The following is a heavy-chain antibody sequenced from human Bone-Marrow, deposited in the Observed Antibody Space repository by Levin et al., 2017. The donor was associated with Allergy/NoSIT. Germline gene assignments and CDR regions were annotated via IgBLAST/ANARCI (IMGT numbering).Heavy chain of an antibody. V-gene: IGHV3-74*01. Sequence: QTGGSLRLSCAASGITFNSYWMHWVRQAPGRGLVWVSRLNRDGTTTNYADSVRGRFTISRDNAKNTLYLQMNSLRADDTAVYYCAREAAVAGSFYDYWGQGALVTVSS. D-gene: IGHD6-19*01. J-gene: IGHJ4*02. CDR2: LNRDGTTT. CDR1: GITFNSYW. CDR3: AREAAVAGSFYDY.